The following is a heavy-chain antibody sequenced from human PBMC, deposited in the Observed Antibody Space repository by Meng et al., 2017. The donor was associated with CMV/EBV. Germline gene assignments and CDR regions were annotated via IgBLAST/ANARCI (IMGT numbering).Heavy chain of an antibody. CDR3: ARRHIRRITMVRGVIDWFDP. CDR2: INHSGST. CDR1: GGSFSGYY. Sequence: SETLSLTCAVYGGSFSGYYWSWIRQPPGKGLEWIGEINHSGSTNYNPSLKSRVTISVDTSKNQFSLKLSSVTAADTAVYYCARRHIRRITMVRGVIDWFDPWGQETLVTVSS. D-gene: IGHD3-10*01. J-gene: IGHJ5*02. V-gene: IGHV4-34*01.